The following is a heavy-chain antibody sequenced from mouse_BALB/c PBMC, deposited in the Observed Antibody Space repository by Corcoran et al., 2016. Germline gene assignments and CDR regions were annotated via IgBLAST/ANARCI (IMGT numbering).Heavy chain of an antibody. CDR3: ARRGSTVVDWYFDV. Sequence: QVTLKESGPGILQPSQTLSLTCSFSGFSLSTSGMGVSWIRQPSGKGLEWLAHIYWDDDKRYNPSLKSRLTISKDTSRNQVFLKITSVDTADTATYYCARRGSTVVDWYFDVWGAGTTVTVSS. CDR2: IYWDDDK. D-gene: IGHD1-1*01. CDR1: GFSLSTSGMG. V-gene: IGHV8-12*01. J-gene: IGHJ1*01.